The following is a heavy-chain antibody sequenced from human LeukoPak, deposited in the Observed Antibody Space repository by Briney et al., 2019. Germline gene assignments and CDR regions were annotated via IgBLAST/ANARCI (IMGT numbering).Heavy chain of an antibody. CDR3: ARERRLRYFDWLPNYFDY. CDR2: IIPIFGTA. D-gene: IGHD3-9*01. CDR1: GCSFSSYA. J-gene: IGHJ4*02. V-gene: IGHV1-69*01. Sequence: SVKVSCKASGCSFSSYAISWVRQAPGQGLEWMGGIIPIFGTANYAQKFQGRVTITAAESTCTAYMELNSMRSEDTAVYFCARERRLRYFDWLPNYFDYWGQGTLVTVSS.